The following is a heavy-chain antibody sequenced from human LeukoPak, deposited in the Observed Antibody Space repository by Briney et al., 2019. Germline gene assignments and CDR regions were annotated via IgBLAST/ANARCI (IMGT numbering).Heavy chain of an antibody. CDR3: AKRGHSSGWYLHAFDI. Sequence: GGSLRLSCAASGLIFSNYVMSWVRQAPGKGLEWVSTISVSGGSANYADSAKGRFTISRDSSKNTLYLQMNSLRAEDTAVYYCAKRGHSSGWYLHAFDIWGQGTMVTVSS. CDR2: ISVSGGSA. D-gene: IGHD6-19*01. CDR1: GLIFSNYV. V-gene: IGHV3-23*01. J-gene: IGHJ3*02.